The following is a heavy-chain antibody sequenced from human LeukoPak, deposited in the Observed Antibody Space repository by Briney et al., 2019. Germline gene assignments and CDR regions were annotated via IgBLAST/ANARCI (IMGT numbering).Heavy chain of an antibody. V-gene: IGHV1-69*05. CDR1: GGTFSSYA. J-gene: IGHJ4*02. CDR2: IIPIFGTA. CDR3: ARMGDFSNYEGDY. Sequence: ASVKVSCKASGGTFSSYAISWVRQAPGQGLEWMGGIIPIFGTANYAQKFQGRVTITTDESTSTAYMELSSLRSEDTAVYYCARMGDFSNYEGDYWGQGTLVTVSS. D-gene: IGHD4-11*01.